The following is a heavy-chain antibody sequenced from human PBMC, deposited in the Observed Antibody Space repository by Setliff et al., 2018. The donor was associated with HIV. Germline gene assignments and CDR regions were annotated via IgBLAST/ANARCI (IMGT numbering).Heavy chain of an antibody. J-gene: IGHJ6*03. CDR3: ARAGDWYYYYMDV. Sequence: SVKVSCKASGYTFTSYGISWVRQAPGQGLEWMGGIIPIFGTADYAQKFQGRVTITADESTSTAYVELSSLRSEDTAVYYCARAGDWYYYYMDVWGKGTTVTVSS. CDR2: IIPIFGTA. CDR1: GYTFTSYG. D-gene: IGHD3-16*01. V-gene: IGHV1-69*13.